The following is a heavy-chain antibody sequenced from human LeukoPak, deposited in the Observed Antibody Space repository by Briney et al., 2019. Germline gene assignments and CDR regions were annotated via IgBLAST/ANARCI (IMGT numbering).Heavy chain of an antibody. CDR3: ARHVRHYYYYYMDV. V-gene: IGHV4-34*01. CDR1: GGSFSGYY. J-gene: IGHJ6*03. Sequence: SETLSLTCAVYGGSFSGYYWSWIRQPPGKGLEWIGEINHSGSTNYNPSLKSRVTISVDTSKNQFSLKLSSVTAADTAVYYCARHVRHYYYYYMDVWGKGTTVTISS. D-gene: IGHD3-10*02. CDR2: INHSGST.